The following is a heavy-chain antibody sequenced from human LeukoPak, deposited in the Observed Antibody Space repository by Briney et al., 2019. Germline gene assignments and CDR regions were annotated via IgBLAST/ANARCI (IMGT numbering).Heavy chain of an antibody. CDR3: ARGRRWELLRYYFDY. CDR2: IWYDGSNK. J-gene: IGHJ4*02. Sequence: GGSLRLSCAASGFTFSSYGMHWVRQAPGKGLEWVAVIWYDGSNKYYADSVKGRFTISRDNSKNTLYLQMNSLRAEDTAVYYCARGRRWELLRYYFDYWGQGTLVTVSS. D-gene: IGHD1-26*01. CDR1: GFTFSSYG. V-gene: IGHV3-33*01.